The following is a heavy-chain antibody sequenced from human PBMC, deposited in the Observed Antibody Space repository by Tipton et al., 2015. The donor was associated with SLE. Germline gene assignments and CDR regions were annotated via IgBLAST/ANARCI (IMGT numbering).Heavy chain of an antibody. CDR3: ARGDYDFWSGFKMDV. CDR1: GYTFTSYY. Sequence: QVQLVQSGAEVKKPGASVKVSCKASGYTFTSYYMHWVRQAPGQGLEWMGIINPSGGSTSYAQKFQGRVTMTRDTSTSTVYVELSSLRSEDTAVYYCARGDYDFWSGFKMDVWGQGTTVTVSS. CDR2: INPSGGST. D-gene: IGHD3-3*01. J-gene: IGHJ6*02. V-gene: IGHV1-46*01.